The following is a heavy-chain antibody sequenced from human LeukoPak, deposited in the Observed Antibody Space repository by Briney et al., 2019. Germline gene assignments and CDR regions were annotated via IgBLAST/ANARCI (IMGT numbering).Heavy chain of an antibody. V-gene: IGHV3-30*04. CDR3: ARNKPITAFFGMDV. D-gene: IGHD2/OR15-2a*01. CDR2: ISYGGDNE. CDR1: GFTFSDYA. J-gene: IGHJ6*02. Sequence: GGSLRLSCAASGFTFSDYAMHWVRQAPGKGLQWVAVISYGGDNEYYADSVKGRFTISRDNSQHTLYLQMNSLRPEDTAVYYCARNKPITAFFGMDVWGQGSAVTASS.